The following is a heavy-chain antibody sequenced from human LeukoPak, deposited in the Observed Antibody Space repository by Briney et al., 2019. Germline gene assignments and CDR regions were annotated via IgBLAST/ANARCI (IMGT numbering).Heavy chain of an antibody. CDR3: ARWKLLSAFDI. V-gene: IGHV3-30*02. D-gene: IGHD2-15*01. CDR2: IRSDGSNK. CDR1: GFTFSTYG. J-gene: IGHJ3*02. Sequence: GGSLRLSCAASGFTFSTYGMHWVRQAPGKGLEWVAFIRSDGSNKYYADSVKGRFTISRDNAKNSLYLQMNSLRAEDTAVYYCARWKLLSAFDIWGQGTMVTVSS.